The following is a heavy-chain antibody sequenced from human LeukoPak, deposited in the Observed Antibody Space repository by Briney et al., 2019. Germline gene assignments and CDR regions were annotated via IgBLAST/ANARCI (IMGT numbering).Heavy chain of an antibody. CDR1: GDSVSSNSVA. CDR2: AYFRSKWYN. D-gene: IGHD3-3*01. J-gene: IGHJ4*02. CDR3: ARSQTGVAFDY. V-gene: IGHV6-1*01. Sequence: SQTLSLTCAISGDSVSSNSVAWNWIRQSPSRGLEWLGRAYFRSKWYNDYAVSVKSRISINPDTSNNQFPLQLNSVTPEDTAVYYCARSQTGVAFDYWGQGTLVTVSS.